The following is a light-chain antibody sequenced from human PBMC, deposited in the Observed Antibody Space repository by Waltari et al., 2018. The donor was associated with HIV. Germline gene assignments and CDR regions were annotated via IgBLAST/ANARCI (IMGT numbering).Light chain of an antibody. Sequence: SYEVTQPPSVSVSPGQTARITCSGDALAKQYAYWYQQKPGQAPVVVIYKDNDRPSGIPERFSGSSSGTTVTLTISGVLAEDEADYYCQSTDSSGSYHMFGGGTKLTVL. CDR1: ALAKQY. V-gene: IGLV3-25*03. CDR3: QSTDSSGSYHM. CDR2: KDN. J-gene: IGLJ3*02.